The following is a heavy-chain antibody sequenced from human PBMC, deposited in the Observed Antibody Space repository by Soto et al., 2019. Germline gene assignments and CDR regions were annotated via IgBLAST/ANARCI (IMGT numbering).Heavy chain of an antibody. D-gene: IGHD3-3*01. CDR3: ARDTPPRFGVIIIDYYYGMDV. Sequence: EVQLVESGGGLVKPGGSLRLSCAASGFTFSSCNMNWVRQAPGKGLEWVSSISSSSSYIYYADSVKGRFTISRDNAKNALYLQMISLRAEDTAVYYCARDTPPRFGVIIIDYYYGMDVWGQGTTVTVSS. CDR1: GFTFSSCN. V-gene: IGHV3-21*01. CDR2: ISSSSSYI. J-gene: IGHJ6*02.